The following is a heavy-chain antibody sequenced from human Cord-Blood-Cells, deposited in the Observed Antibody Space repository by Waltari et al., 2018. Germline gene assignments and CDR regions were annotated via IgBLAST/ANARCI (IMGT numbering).Heavy chain of an antibody. J-gene: IGHJ5*02. CDR2: IIPIFGTA. Sequence: QVQLVQSGAEVKKHGSSVKVPCKASGGTFSSYAISWVRQAPGKGLEWMGGIIPIFGTANYAQKFQGRVRITADESTSTAYMELSSLRSEDTAVYYWARDRRIERWFDPWGQGTLVTVSS. CDR1: GGTFSSYA. CDR3: ARDRRIERWFDP. V-gene: IGHV1-69*01.